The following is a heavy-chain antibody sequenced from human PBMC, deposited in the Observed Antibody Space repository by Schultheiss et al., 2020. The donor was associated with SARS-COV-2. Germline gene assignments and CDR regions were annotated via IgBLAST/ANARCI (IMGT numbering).Heavy chain of an antibody. V-gene: IGHV4-34*09. D-gene: IGHD1-7*01. CDR1: GGSFSGYY. Sequence: SETLSLTCAVYGGSFSGYYWSWIRQPPGKGLEWIGYIYYSGSTYYNPSLKSRVTISVDTSKNQFSLKLSSVTAADTAVYYCAAATNYNWNYLFDYWGQGTLVTVSS. CDR2: IYYSGST. J-gene: IGHJ4*02. CDR3: AAATNYNWNYLFDY.